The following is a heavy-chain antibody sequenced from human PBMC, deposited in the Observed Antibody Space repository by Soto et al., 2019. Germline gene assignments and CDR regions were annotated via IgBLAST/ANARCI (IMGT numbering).Heavy chain of an antibody. V-gene: IGHV4-30-4*01. CDR2: IYYSGST. Sequence: PSETLSLTCTVSGGSISSGDYYWSWIRQPPGKGLEWIGYIYYSGSTYYNPSLKSRVTISVDTSKNQSSLKLSSVTAADTAVYYCARGTEDYDFWSLWGQGTLVTVSS. CDR3: ARGTEDYDFWSL. J-gene: IGHJ4*02. D-gene: IGHD3-3*01. CDR1: GGSISSGDYY.